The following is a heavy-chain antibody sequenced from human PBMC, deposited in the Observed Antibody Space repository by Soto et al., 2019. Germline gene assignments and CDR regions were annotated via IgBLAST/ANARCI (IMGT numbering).Heavy chain of an antibody. CDR1: GFTFSSYG. Sequence: VGSLRLSCAASGFTFSSYGMYWVRQAPGKGLEWVAAISYDGSNNYHADSVKGRFTISRDNSKNTLYLQLNSLRTEDTAVYYCAKDIVKYTYGACDYCGQGVLVTVSS. J-gene: IGHJ4*02. CDR3: AKDIVKYTYGACDY. V-gene: IGHV3-30*18. CDR2: ISYDGSNN. D-gene: IGHD5-18*01.